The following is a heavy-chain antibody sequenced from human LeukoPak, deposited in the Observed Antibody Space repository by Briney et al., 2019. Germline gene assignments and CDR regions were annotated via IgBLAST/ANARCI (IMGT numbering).Heavy chain of an antibody. CDR2: ISYDGSNK. V-gene: IGHV3-30*18. D-gene: IGHD3-22*01. J-gene: IGHJ4*02. CDR1: GFTFSSYS. Sequence: PGGSLRLSCAASGFTFSSYSMNWVRQAPGKGLEWVAVISYDGSNKYYADSVKGRFTISRDNSKNTLYLQMDSLRAEDTAVYYCAKETGDYYDSSGLSIDYWGQGTLVTVSS. CDR3: AKETGDYYDSSGLSIDY.